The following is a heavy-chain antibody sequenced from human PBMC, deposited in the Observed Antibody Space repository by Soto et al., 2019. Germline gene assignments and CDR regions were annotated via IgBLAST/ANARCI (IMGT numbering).Heavy chain of an antibody. CDR2: ISYDGSNK. Sequence: PGGSLRLSCAASGFTFSSYAMHWVRQAPGKGLEWVAVISYDGSNKYYADSVKGRFTISRDNSKNTLYLQMNSLRAEDTAVYYCARAGGDGYNYFGYWGQGTLVTVSS. CDR1: GFTFSSYA. D-gene: IGHD5-12*01. CDR3: ARAGGDGYNYFGY. J-gene: IGHJ4*02. V-gene: IGHV3-30-3*01.